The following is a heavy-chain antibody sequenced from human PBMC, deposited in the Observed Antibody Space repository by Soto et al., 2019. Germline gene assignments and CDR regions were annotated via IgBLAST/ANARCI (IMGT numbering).Heavy chain of an antibody. CDR2: VYPGDSET. J-gene: IGHJ4*02. CDR1: GYSFTTYW. CDR3: ARHTPWFGERVAPFAY. D-gene: IGHD3-10*01. V-gene: IGHV5-51*01. Sequence: EVQLVQSGAEVKKPGESLKISCKGSGYSFTTYWIGWVRQMPGKGLEWMGIVYPGDSETRYSPSFQGQVTISADKSISTAYLQWSSLKASATAMYYCARHTPWFGERVAPFAYWGQGTLVTVSS.